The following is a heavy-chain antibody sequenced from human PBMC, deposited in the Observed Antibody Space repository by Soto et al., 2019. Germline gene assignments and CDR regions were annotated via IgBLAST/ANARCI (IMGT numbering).Heavy chain of an antibody. CDR3: ARDGVATLFDY. D-gene: IGHD5-12*01. V-gene: IGHV4-39*07. CDR1: GGSISSSSYY. CDR2: IYHSGST. Sequence: SETLSLTCTVSGGSISSSSYYWGWIRQPPGKGLEWIGYIYHSGSTYYTPSLKSRVTISVDRSKNQFSLKLSSVTAADTAVYYCARDGVATLFDYWGQGILVTVSS. J-gene: IGHJ4*02.